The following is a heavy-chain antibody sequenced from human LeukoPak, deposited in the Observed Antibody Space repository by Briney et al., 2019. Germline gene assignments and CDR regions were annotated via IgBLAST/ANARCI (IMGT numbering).Heavy chain of an antibody. Sequence: SGPTLVNPTQTLTLTCTFSGFSLSTSGVGVGWIRQPPGKALEWLALIYWNDDKRYSPSLKSRLTITKDTSKNQVVLTMTNMDPVDTATYYCARRLITQNAFDIWGQGTMVTVSS. CDR2: IYWNDDK. D-gene: IGHD1-14*01. CDR1: GFSLSTSGVG. CDR3: ARRLITQNAFDI. J-gene: IGHJ3*02. V-gene: IGHV2-5*01.